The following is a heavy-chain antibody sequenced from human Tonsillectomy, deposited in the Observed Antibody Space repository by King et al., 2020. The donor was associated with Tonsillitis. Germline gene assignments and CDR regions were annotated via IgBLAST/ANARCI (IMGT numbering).Heavy chain of an antibody. J-gene: IGHJ4*02. CDR3: ARQLRRPYYLDF. Sequence: QLVQSGAEVKKPGESLKISCKSSAYSFTNYWIAWVRQMPGKGLEWMGIIYPDDSDTRYSPSFQGQVTFSADKSTNTAYLQWSSLKASDTAMYYCARQLRRPYYLDFWGQGTLVTVSS. CDR1: AYSFTNYW. V-gene: IGHV5-51*01. CDR2: IYPDDSDT.